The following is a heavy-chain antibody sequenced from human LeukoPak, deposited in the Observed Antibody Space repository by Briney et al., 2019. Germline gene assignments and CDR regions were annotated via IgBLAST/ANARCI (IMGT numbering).Heavy chain of an antibody. CDR1: GGSISSYY. CDR2: IYYSGST. CDR3: ARVNHAKYSSSWYADY. Sequence: SETLSLTCTVSGGSISSYYWSWIRQPPGKGLEWIGYIYYSGSTNYNPSLKSRVTISVDTSKNQFSLKLSSVTAADTAVYYCARVNHAKYSSSWYADYWGQGTLVTVSS. D-gene: IGHD6-13*01. V-gene: IGHV4-59*01. J-gene: IGHJ4*02.